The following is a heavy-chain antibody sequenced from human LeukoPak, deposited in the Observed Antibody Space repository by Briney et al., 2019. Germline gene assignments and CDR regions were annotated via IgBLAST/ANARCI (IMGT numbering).Heavy chain of an antibody. J-gene: IGHJ4*02. CDR3: AKDRERLPASGLNDY. CDR1: GFTFSSYA. CDR2: ISGSGGST. Sequence: GGSLRLSCAASGFTFSSYAMSWVRQAPGKGLEWVSAISGSGGSTYYADSVKGRFTISRDNSKNTLYLQMNSLRAEDTAVYYCAKDRERLPASGLNDYWGQGTLVTVSS. V-gene: IGHV3-23*01. D-gene: IGHD2-2*01.